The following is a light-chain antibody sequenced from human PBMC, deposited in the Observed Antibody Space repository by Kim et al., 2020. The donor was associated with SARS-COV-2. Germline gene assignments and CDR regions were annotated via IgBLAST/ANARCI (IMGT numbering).Light chain of an antibody. CDR3: QQYYSYSYT. V-gene: IGKV1-5*03. CDR2: KAS. Sequence: CATVGDRDTITCRASQSISSYLAWKQQKPGKAPKLLIYKASSFESGVPSRFSGSGSVTEFTLTISSLQPDDFATYYCQQYYSYSYTFGQGTKLEI. J-gene: IGKJ2*01. CDR1: QSISSY.